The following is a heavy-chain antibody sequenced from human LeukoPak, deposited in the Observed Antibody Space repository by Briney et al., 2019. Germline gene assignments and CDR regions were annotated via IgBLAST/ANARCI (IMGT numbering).Heavy chain of an antibody. CDR1: GFTFSSYG. CDR3: ARAHGSGSYYNSLYYYYYMDV. Sequence: GTSLRLSCAASGFTFSSYGMHWVRQAPGKGLEWVALISYDGGNKYYADSVKGRFTISRDNSKNTLYLQMNSLRAEDTAVYYCARAHGSGSYYNSLYYYYYMDVWGKGTTVTVSS. V-gene: IGHV3-30*03. D-gene: IGHD3-10*01. J-gene: IGHJ6*03. CDR2: ISYDGGNK.